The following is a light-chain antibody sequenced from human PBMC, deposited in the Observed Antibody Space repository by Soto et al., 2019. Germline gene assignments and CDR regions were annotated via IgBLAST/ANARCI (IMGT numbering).Light chain of an antibody. CDR1: QSISSY. CDR2: AAS. J-gene: IGKJ1*01. Sequence: DIQMTQSPSSLSASVVDIVTITFRASQSISSYLNWYQQKPGKAPKLLIYAASSLQSGVPSRFSGSGSGTDFTLTISSLQSEDFAVYYCQQYNNWWTFGQGTKVDIK. V-gene: IGKV1-39*01. CDR3: QQYNNWWT.